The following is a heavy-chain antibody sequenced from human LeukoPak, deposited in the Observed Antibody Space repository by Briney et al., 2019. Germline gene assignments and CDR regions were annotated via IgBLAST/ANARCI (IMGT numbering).Heavy chain of an antibody. CDR3: ARVYREYLGGGYDFWSGYYRGDAYYYYYMDV. V-gene: IGHV1-69*05. CDR1: GGTFSSYA. Sequence: ASVKVSCKASGGTFSSYAISWVRQAPGQGLEWMGGIIPIFGTANYAQKFQGRVTITTDESTSTAYMELSSLRSEDTAVYYCARVYREYLGGGYDFWSGYYRGDAYYYYYMDVWGKGTTVTVSS. J-gene: IGHJ6*03. D-gene: IGHD3-3*01. CDR2: IIPIFGTA.